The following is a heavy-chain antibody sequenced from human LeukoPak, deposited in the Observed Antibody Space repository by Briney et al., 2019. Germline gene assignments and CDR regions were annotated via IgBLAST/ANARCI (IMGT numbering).Heavy chain of an antibody. V-gene: IGHV1-18*01. D-gene: IGHD5-24*01. CDR2: ISAYNGNT. CDR3: ASLKTDGYFDY. J-gene: IGHJ4*02. CDR1: GYTFSSYG. Sequence: ASVKVSCKASGYTFSSYGISWVQQAPGQWLEWMGWISAYNGNTNYAQKFRGRVTMTTDTSTSTAYMELRSLRSDDTAVYYCASLKTDGYFDYWGQGTLVTVSS.